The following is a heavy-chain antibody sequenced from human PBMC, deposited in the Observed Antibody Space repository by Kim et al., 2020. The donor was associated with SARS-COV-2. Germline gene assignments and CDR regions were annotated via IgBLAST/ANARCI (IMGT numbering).Heavy chain of an antibody. CDR2: IRGSHGQT. Sequence: ASVKVSCKASGYSLSTSGISWVQQAPGQGLEWMGWIRGSHGQTNYAQKFQGRLTMTTDIAMSTAYMELRRLRSDDTAIYYCPKAFGSMVDYWGQGSLVTV. CDR3: PKAFGSMVDY. CDR1: GYSLSTSG. D-gene: IGHD3-10*01. V-gene: IGHV1-18*01. J-gene: IGHJ4*02.